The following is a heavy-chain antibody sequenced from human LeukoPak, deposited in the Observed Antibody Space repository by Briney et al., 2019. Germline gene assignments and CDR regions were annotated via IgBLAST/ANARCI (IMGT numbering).Heavy chain of an antibody. CDR3: ARGPNTDYGRRYYYYMDV. CDR2: ISSSGSTI. V-gene: IGHV3-48*03. CDR1: GFTFSSYE. Sequence: PGGSLRLSCAASGFTFSSYEMNWVRQAPGKGLEWVSYISSSGSTIYYADSVEGRFTISRDNAKNSLYLQMNSLRAEDTAVYYCARGPNTDYGRRYYYYMDVWGKGATVTVSS. D-gene: IGHD4-17*01. J-gene: IGHJ6*03.